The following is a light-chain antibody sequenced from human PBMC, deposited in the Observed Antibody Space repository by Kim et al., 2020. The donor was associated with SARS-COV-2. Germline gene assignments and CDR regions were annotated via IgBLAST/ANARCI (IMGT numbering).Light chain of an antibody. CDR2: RNN. CDR1: SSNNGSNS. CDR3: AAWDDSLSGRV. Sequence: GQRVTISGSGSSSNNGSNSVYWYQQLPGTAPKLLIYRNNQRPSGVPDRFSGSKSGTSASLAISGLRSEDEADYYCAAWDDSLSGRVFGGGTQLTVL. V-gene: IGLV1-47*01. J-gene: IGLJ3*02.